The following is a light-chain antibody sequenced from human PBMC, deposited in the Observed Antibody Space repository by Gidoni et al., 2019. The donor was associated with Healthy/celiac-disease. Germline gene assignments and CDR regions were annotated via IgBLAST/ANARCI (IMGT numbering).Light chain of an antibody. CDR1: ALPKQY. CDR2: KDS. J-gene: IGLJ3*02. Sequence: SYELTQPPSVSVSPGQTARITCPGDALPKQYAYWYQQKPGQAPVLVIYKDSERPSGIPERFSSSSSGTTDTLTISGVQAEDEADYYCQSADSSGTSWVFGGGTKLTVL. V-gene: IGLV3-25*02. CDR3: QSADSSGTSWV.